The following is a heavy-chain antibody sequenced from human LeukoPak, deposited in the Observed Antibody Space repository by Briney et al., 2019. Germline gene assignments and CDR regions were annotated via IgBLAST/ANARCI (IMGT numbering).Heavy chain of an antibody. Sequence: PGGSLRLSCAASGFTFSDYYMSWIRQAPGQGLEWVSCISTSSTYTYYADSVKGRFTISRDNAKNSLYLQMNSLRVEDTAVYYCAGDMVGATGAFDPWGQGTLVTVSS. J-gene: IGHJ5*02. CDR3: AGDMVGATGAFDP. D-gene: IGHD1-26*01. CDR1: GFTFSDYY. V-gene: IGHV3-11*06. CDR2: ISTSSTYT.